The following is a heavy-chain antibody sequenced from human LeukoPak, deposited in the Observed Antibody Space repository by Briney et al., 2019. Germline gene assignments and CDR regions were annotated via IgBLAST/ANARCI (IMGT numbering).Heavy chain of an antibody. CDR1: GFTLSDHW. D-gene: IGHD2-2*01. Sequence: GGSLRLSCAASGFTLSDHWMHWVRQAPGKGLEWVSYISSSGSTIYYPDSVKGRFTISRDNAKNSLYLQMNSLRAEDTAVYYCARDLIVVPAAISMDRSGYWGQGTLVTVSS. CDR2: ISSSGSTI. V-gene: IGHV3-11*04. CDR3: ARDLIVVPAAISMDRSGY. J-gene: IGHJ4*02.